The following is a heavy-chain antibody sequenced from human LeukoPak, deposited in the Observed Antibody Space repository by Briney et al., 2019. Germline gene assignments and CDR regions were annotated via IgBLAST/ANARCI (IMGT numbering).Heavy chain of an antibody. CDR1: GFTFSSYW. CDR2: IKQDGSEK. J-gene: IGHJ4*02. V-gene: IGHV3-7*01. CDR3: ASALYSSSWYYFDY. D-gene: IGHD6-13*01. Sequence: PGGSLRLSCAASGFTFSSYWMSWVRQAPGKGLEWVANIKQDGSEKYYVDSVKGRFTISRDNAKNSLYLQMNSLRAEDTAVYYCASALYSSSWYYFDYWGQGTLVTVSS.